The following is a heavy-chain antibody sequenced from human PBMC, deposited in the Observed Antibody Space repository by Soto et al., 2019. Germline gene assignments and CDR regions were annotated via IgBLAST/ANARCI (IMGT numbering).Heavy chain of an antibody. CDR1: GGSISSGGYS. V-gene: IGHV4-30-2*01. CDR3: ARERVGNRFAP. CDR2: IYHSGST. Sequence: QLQLQESGSGLVKPSQTLSLTCDVSGGSISSGGYSWSWIRQPPGKGLEWIGNIYHSGSTHYNPSLKSRASISVDMTKNQVSLQLSSVTAADTAMYCCARERVGNRFAPWGQGTLVTVSS. J-gene: IGHJ5*02. D-gene: IGHD3-10*01.